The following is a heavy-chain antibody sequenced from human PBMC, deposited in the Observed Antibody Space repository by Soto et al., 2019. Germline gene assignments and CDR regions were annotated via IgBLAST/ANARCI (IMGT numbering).Heavy chain of an antibody. CDR1: GFTFNTYG. CDR2: IRGSGDGI. Sequence: GGSLRLSCAASGFTFNTYGMAWVRQGPGKGLDWVASIRGSGDGIQYSDAVKGRFIISRDNSKNTLFLQLSSLRVEDTATYYCAKVSSSGGFHVIGGPGTRVTVSS. D-gene: IGHD5-12*01. CDR3: AKVSSSGGFHVI. V-gene: IGHV3-23*01. J-gene: IGHJ4*01.